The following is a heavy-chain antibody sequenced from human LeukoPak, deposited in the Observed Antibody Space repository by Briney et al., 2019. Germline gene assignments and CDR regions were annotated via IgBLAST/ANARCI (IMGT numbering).Heavy chain of an antibody. Sequence: GGSLRLSCAASGFTAITSDMSWVRQAPGKGLEWVSVLYSDGNTKYADSVQGRFTISRDNSKNTLYLEMNSLSPDDTAVYYCARGVEPLAANTLAYWGQGTLGTVSS. V-gene: IGHV3-53*01. CDR3: ARGVEPLAANTLAY. CDR1: GFTAITSD. J-gene: IGHJ4*02. D-gene: IGHD1-14*01. CDR2: LYSDGNT.